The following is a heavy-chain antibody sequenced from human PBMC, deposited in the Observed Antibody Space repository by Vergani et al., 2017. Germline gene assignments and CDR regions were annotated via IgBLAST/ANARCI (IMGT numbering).Heavy chain of an antibody. CDR1: GGTFSSYT. D-gene: IGHD3-22*01. CDR3: ASITLPYYYDSSGYYSYYYGMDV. V-gene: IGHV1-69*02. CDR2: IIPILGIA. Sequence: QVQLVQSGAEVKKPGSSVKVSCKASGGTFSSYTISWVRQAPGQGLEWMGRIIPILGIANYAQKFQGRVTITADKSTSTAYMELSSLRSEDTAVYYCASITLPYYYDSSGYYSYYYGMDVWGQGTTVTVSS. J-gene: IGHJ6*02.